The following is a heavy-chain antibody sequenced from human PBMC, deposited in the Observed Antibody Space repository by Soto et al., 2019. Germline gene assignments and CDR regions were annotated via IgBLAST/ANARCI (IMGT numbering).Heavy chain of an antibody. J-gene: IGHJ4*02. V-gene: IGHV3-48*03. D-gene: IGHD3-10*01. CDR1: GFTFSRFE. CDR3: TRAAWFPYVSFY. Sequence: GGSLRLACAASGFTFSRFELHWVRQAPGKGLEWISYISSSGSTAYYASSVEGRFTISRDNANNSVYLQMDSLRAEDTALYYCTRAAWFPYVSFYWGQGALVTVSS. CDR2: ISSSGSTA.